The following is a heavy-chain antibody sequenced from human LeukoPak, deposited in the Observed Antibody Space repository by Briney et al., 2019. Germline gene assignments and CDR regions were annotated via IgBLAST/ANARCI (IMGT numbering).Heavy chain of an antibody. CDR2: ISYDGSNK. CDR3: ARDSNLLRFLEWLPNWFDP. V-gene: IGHV3-30*01. D-gene: IGHD3-3*01. CDR1: GFTFSSYA. J-gene: IGHJ5*02. Sequence: GGSLRLSCAASGFTFSSYAMHWVRQAPGKGLEWVAVISYDGSNKYYADSVKGRFTISRDNSKNTLYLQMNSLRAEDTAVYYCARDSNLLRFLEWLPNWFDPWGQGTLVTVSS.